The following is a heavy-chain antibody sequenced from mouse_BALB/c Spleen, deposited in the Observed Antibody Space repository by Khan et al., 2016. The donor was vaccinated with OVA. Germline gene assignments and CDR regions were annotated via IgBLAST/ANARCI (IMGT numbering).Heavy chain of an antibody. Sequence: QKQLEESGPGLVAPSQSLSITCTASGFSLTSYGVHWVRQPPGKGLEWLGVIWTGGSTNYNSALMSRLSISKDNSKSQVFLKMNSLQTDDTAMYYCARYYGNYGWYFDVWGAGTTVTVSS. CDR1: GFSLTSYG. J-gene: IGHJ1*01. CDR2: IWTGGST. V-gene: IGHV2-9*02. CDR3: ARYYGNYGWYFDV. D-gene: IGHD2-1*01.